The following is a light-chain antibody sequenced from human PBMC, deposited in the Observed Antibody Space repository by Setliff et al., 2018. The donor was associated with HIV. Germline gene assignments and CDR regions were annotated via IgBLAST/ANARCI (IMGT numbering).Light chain of an antibody. CDR2: DVT. V-gene: IGLV2-14*01. J-gene: IGLJ2*01. Sequence: QSALSQPASVSGFPGQSITISCTGSSSDVGGYNYVSWYQQHPGNAPKLIIYDVTKRPSGVSNRFSGSKSGNTASLTISGLQAEDEADYYCSSYTTSSTSHVVFGGGTKVTVL. CDR3: SSYTTSSTSHVV. CDR1: SSDVGGYNY.